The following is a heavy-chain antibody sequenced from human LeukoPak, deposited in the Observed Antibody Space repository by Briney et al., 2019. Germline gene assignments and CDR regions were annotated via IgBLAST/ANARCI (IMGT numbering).Heavy chain of an antibody. CDR1: SDSISSSSYY. V-gene: IGHV4-39*07. J-gene: IGHJ5*02. D-gene: IGHD2-2*02. Sequence: SETLSLTCPVSSDSISSSSYYWSWIRQPPGKGLEYIGSIFYTGTTYYNPSLKSRVTMSVDTSKNQFSLRLSSVTAADTAVYYCARVTFPIQFDPWGQGTLVTVSS. CDR2: IFYTGTT. CDR3: ARVTFPIQFDP.